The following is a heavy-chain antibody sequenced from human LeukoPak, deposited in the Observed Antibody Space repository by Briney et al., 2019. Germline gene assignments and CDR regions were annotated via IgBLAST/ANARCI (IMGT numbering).Heavy chain of an antibody. D-gene: IGHD6-19*01. V-gene: IGHV3-30-3*01. CDR2: VSYDGSNK. CDR1: GFTFSSYA. Sequence: PGGSLRLSCAASGFTFSSYAMHWVRQAPGKGLEWVAVVSYDGSNKYYADSVKGRFTIPRDNSKNTLYLQVNSLRVEDTAVYYCTREQGRYSSGWYFSYCDYWGQGTLVTVSS. J-gene: IGHJ4*02. CDR3: TREQGRYSSGWYFSYCDY.